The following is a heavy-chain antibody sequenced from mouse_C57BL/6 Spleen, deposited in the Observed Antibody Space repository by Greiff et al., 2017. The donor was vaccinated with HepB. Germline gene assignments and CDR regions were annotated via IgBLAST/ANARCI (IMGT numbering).Heavy chain of an antibody. CDR3: TTTVPTYFDV. D-gene: IGHD1-1*01. Sequence: VQLKQSGGGLVQPGGSMKLSCVASGFTFSNYWMNWVRQSPEKGLEWVAQIRLKSDNYATHYAESVKGRFTISRDDSKSSVYLQMNNLRAEDTGIYYCTTTVPTYFDVWGTGTTVTVSS. V-gene: IGHV6-3*01. CDR2: IRLKSDNYAT. J-gene: IGHJ1*03. CDR1: GFTFSNYW.